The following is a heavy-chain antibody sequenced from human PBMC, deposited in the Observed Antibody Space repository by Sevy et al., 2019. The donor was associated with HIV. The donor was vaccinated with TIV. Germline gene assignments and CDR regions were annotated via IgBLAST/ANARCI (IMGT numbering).Heavy chain of an antibody. D-gene: IGHD5-12*01. Sequence: GGSLRLSCAASGFTFNNAWMSWVRQAPGKGLEWVGHIKSKTDGGTTDYAAPVKGRFTISRDDSKNTLYLQMNSLKTEDTAVYYCTAPWGLWIENAFDIWGQGTMVTVSS. J-gene: IGHJ3*02. CDR1: GFTFNNAW. V-gene: IGHV3-15*01. CDR3: TAPWGLWIENAFDI. CDR2: IKSKTDGGTT.